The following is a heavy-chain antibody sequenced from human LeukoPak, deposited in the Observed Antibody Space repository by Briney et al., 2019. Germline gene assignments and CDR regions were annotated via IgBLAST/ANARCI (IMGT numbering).Heavy chain of an antibody. CDR2: IYYSGST. Sequence: SETLSLTCTVSGGSISSGGYYWSWIRQHPGKGLEWIGYIYYSGSTNYNPSHRSRVTISVDTSKNQFSLKLSSVTAADTAVYYCARDAYCSSTSCSEGSDYNWFDPWGQGTLVTVSS. V-gene: IGHV4-61*08. CDR3: ARDAYCSSTSCSEGSDYNWFDP. J-gene: IGHJ5*02. D-gene: IGHD2-2*01. CDR1: GGSISSGGYY.